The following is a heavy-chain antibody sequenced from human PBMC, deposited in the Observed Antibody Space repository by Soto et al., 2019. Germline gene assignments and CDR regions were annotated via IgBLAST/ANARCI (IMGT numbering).Heavy chain of an antibody. D-gene: IGHD2-15*01. V-gene: IGHV1-69*13. Sequence: SVKVSCKASGGTFSSYGINWVRQAPGQGLEWTAMIIPIFGTTNYAQKLQGRVTISADESTSTAYMGLSSLRSEDTAVYYCARRYCSGGSCFEGSFDLWGQGTLVTVSS. J-gene: IGHJ4*02. CDR2: IIPIFGTT. CDR1: GGTFSSYG. CDR3: ARRYCSGGSCFEGSFDL.